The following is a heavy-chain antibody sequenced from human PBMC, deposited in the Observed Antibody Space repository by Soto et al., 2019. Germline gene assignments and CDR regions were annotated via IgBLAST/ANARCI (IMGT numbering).Heavy chain of an antibody. CDR3: AHAYGGTSWPNDAFDV. CDR2: IYWDDDT. CDR1: GFSFSADGVG. D-gene: IGHD2-2*01. Sequence: QITLKESGPTLVKPTQTLTLTCIFSGFSFSADGVGVGWIRQPPGKALEWLALIYWDDDTHYSPSLKSRLTTTKDTSKSQVVLTMTNMDPVDTATYYCAHAYGGTSWPNDAFDVWGQGTVVTVSS. V-gene: IGHV2-5*02. J-gene: IGHJ3*01.